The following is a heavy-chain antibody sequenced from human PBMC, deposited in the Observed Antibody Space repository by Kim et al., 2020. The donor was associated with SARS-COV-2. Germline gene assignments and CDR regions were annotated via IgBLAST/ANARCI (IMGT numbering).Heavy chain of an antibody. D-gene: IGHD5-12*01. CDR2: INSDGSST. Sequence: GGSLRLSCAASGFTFSSYWMHWVRQAPGKGLVWVSRINSDGSSTSYADSVKGRFTISRDNAKNTLYLQMNSLRAEDTAVYYCARDRGIVATMVYYYYYYGMDVRGQGATVTVSS. J-gene: IGHJ6*01. V-gene: IGHV3-74*01. CDR3: ARDRGIVATMVYYYYYYGMDV. CDR1: GFTFSSYW.